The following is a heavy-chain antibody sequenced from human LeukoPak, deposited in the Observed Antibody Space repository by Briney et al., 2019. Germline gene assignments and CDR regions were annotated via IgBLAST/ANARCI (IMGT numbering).Heavy chain of an antibody. Sequence: GESLMISCKGSGYIFTSYLIGWVRQMPGKGLGWMGIIYPGDSDTRYSPPFQGQVTISADKSISTAYLQWSSLKASDTAIYYCARPYDSSGYYASGIDYWGQGTLVSVSS. CDR1: GYIFTSYL. CDR3: ARPYDSSGYYASGIDY. J-gene: IGHJ4*02. CDR2: IYPGDSDT. V-gene: IGHV5-51*01. D-gene: IGHD3-22*01.